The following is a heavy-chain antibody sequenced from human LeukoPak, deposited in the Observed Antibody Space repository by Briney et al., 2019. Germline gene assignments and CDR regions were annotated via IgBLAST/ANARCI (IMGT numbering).Heavy chain of an antibody. J-gene: IGHJ4*02. CDR1: GYSFTSYW. D-gene: IGHD3-22*01. CDR3: ARVYTAYYYDSSGYMLDY. CDR2: IYPGDSDT. Sequence: GESLKISCKGSGYSFTSYWIGWVRQMPGKGLEWMGIIYPGDSDTRYSPSFQGQVTISADKSISSAYLQWSSLKASDTAMYYCARVYTAYYYDSSGYMLDYWGQGTLVTVSS. V-gene: IGHV5-51*01.